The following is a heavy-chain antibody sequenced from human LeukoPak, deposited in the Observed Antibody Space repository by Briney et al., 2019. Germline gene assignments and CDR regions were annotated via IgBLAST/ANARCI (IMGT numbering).Heavy chain of an antibody. CDR1: GYTFTSYG. CDR2: ISAYNGNT. D-gene: IGHD3-22*01. J-gene: IGHJ4*02. CDR3: ARAGYYDSSGYFRRLVPAGYFDY. V-gene: IGHV1-18*01. Sequence: GASVKVSCKASGYTFTSYGISWVRQAPGQGLEWMGWISAYNGNTNYAQKLQGRVTMTTDTSTSTAYMELRSLRSDDTAVYYCARAGYYDSSGYFRRLVPAGYFDYWGQGTLVIVSS.